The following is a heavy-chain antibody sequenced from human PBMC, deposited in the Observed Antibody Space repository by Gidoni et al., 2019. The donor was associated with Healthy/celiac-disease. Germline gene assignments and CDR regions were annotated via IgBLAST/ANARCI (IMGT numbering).Heavy chain of an antibody. CDR1: GFTFSSYG. D-gene: IGHD6-19*01. CDR2: IWYDGSNK. CDR3: AREGETYSSGWYLSWFDP. Sequence: AASGFTFSSYGMHWVRQAPGKGLEWVAVIWYDGSNKYYADAVKGLFTISRDNSKNTLYLQMNSLRAEDTAVYYCAREGETYSSGWYLSWFDPWGQGTLVTVSS. J-gene: IGHJ5*02. V-gene: IGHV3-33*01.